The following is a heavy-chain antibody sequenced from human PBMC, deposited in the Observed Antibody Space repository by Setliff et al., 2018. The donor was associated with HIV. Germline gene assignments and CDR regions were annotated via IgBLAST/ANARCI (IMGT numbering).Heavy chain of an antibody. V-gene: IGHV1-46*02. J-gene: IGHJ4*02. CDR2: INPGSRSA. CDR1: GYNFNTYY. D-gene: IGHD1-26*01. Sequence: ASVKVSCKASGYNFNTYYIHFIRQAPGHGLEWMGVINPGSRSADYAQKFQGRVTLTRDTSTGTVYMDLRSLKSDDTAVYYCARTPARKGRGVYYFDYWGQGTLVTVSS. CDR3: ARTPARKGRGVYYFDY.